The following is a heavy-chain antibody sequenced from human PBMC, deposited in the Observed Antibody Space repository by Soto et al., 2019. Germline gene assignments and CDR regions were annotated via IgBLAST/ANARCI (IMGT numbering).Heavy chain of an antibody. D-gene: IGHD3-16*02. CDR1: GFTFSNAW. J-gene: IGHJ4*02. CDR3: TTDESSYDYVWGSYRYKGGYFDY. V-gene: IGHV3-15*01. Sequence: EVQLVESGGGLVKPGGSLRLSCAASGFTFSNAWMSWVRQAPGKGLEWVGRIKSKTDGGTTDYAAPVKGRFTISRDDSKNTLYLQMNSLKTEDTAVYYCTTDESSYDYVWGSYRYKGGYFDYWGQGTLVTVSS. CDR2: IKSKTDGGTT.